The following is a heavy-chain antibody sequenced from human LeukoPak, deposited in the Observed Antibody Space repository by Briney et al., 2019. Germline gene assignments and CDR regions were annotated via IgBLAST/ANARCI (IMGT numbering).Heavy chain of an antibody. J-gene: IGHJ3*02. CDR2: ISSSSSYI. CDR3: ARDGRYSGYDLDAFDI. V-gene: IGHV3-21*01. Sequence: PGGSLRLSCAASGFTFSSYSMNWVRQAPGKGLEWVSSISSSSSYIYYADSVKGRFTISRDNAKNSLYLQMNSLRAEDTAVYYCARDGRYSGYDLDAFDIWGQGTMVTVSS. D-gene: IGHD5-12*01. CDR1: GFTFSSYS.